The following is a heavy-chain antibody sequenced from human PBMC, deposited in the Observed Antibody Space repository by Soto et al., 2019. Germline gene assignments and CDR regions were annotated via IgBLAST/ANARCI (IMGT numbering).Heavy chain of an antibody. CDR3: AGSAITLFGVVSIPPHYYSEMDV. V-gene: IGHV1-69*01. J-gene: IGHJ6*02. Sequence: QVQLVQSGAEVKKPGSSVKVSCKASGGTFNRYAISWVRQAPGQGLEWMGGIIPIFGIGNDAQRFQGRVTITADESTGTAYMELSSLRSEDTGVDYCAGSAITLFGVVSIPPHYYSEMDVWGQGTTVTVSS. CDR2: IIPIFGIG. CDR1: GGTFNRYA. D-gene: IGHD3-3*01.